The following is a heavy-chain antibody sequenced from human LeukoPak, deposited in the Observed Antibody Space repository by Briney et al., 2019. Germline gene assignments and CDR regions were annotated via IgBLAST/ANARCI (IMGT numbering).Heavy chain of an antibody. CDR1: GGSISSRNW. CDR2: IYHSGST. CDR3: ARGRRYGYFDY. V-gene: IGHV4-4*02. J-gene: IGHJ4*02. D-gene: IGHD2-15*01. Sequence: SETLSLTCAVSGGSISSRNWWSWVRQPPGKGLEWIGEIYHSGSTNSNPSLKTRVTISVDKSKNPCSLKQSTVTAATTAVYYAARGRRYGYFDYWGQGTLVTVSS.